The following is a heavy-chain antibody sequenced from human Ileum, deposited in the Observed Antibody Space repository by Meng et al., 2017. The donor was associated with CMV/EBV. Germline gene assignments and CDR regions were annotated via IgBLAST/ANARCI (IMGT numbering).Heavy chain of an antibody. CDR1: GFTVSSNY. J-gene: IGHJ4*02. CDR2: IYTGGST. D-gene: IGHD3-3*01. V-gene: IGHV3-53*05. Sequence: GGSLRLSCAASGFTVSSNYMSWVRQAPGKGLEWVSVIYTGGSTYYADSVKGRFTISRDNSKNSLYLQLNSLRTEDTALYYCAKGPDYYDFWSGPTDYWGQGTLVTVSS. CDR3: AKGPDYYDFWSGPTDY.